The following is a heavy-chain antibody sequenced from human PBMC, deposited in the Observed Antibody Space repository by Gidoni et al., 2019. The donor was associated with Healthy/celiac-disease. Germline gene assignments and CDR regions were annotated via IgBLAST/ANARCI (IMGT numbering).Heavy chain of an antibody. CDR3: ARLAEMATIHRQILGYYFDY. CDR2: IYYSGST. D-gene: IGHD5-12*01. Sequence: QLQLQESGPGLVKPSETLSLTCTVSGGSISSSSYYWGWIRQPPGKGLEWIGSIYYSGSTYYNPSLKSRVTISVDTSKNQFSLKLSSVTAADTAVYYCARLAEMATIHRQILGYYFDYWGQGTLVTVSS. J-gene: IGHJ4*02. CDR1: GGSISSSSYY. V-gene: IGHV4-39*01.